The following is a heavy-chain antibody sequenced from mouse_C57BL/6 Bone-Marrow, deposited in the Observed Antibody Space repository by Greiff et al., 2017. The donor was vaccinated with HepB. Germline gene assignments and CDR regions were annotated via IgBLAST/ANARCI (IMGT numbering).Heavy chain of an antibody. J-gene: IGHJ2*01. CDR3: ARKGAYFYYFDY. D-gene: IGHD1-1*01. Sequence: DVQLVESGGGLVQPGGSLSLSCAASGFTFTDYYMSWVRQPPGKALEWLGFIRNKANGYTTEYSASVKGRFTISRDNSQSILYLQMNALRAEDSATYYCARKGAYFYYFDYWGQGTTLTVSS. V-gene: IGHV7-3*01. CDR1: GFTFTDYY. CDR2: IRNKANGYTT.